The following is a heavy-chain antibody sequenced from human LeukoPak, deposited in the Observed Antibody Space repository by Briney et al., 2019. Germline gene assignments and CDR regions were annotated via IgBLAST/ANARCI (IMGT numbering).Heavy chain of an antibody. D-gene: IGHD3-10*01. Sequence: PGGSLRLSCAASGFTFSSYGMHWVRQAPGKGLEWVAFIRYDGSNKYYADSVKGQFTISRDNSKNTLYLQMNSLRAEDTAVYYCAKEKPPLRARGIDYWGQGTLVTVSS. CDR2: IRYDGSNK. V-gene: IGHV3-30*02. CDR3: AKEKPPLRARGIDY. J-gene: IGHJ4*02. CDR1: GFTFSSYG.